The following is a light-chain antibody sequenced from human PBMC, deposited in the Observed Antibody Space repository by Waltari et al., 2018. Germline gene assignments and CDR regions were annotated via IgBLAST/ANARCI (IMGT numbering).Light chain of an antibody. J-gene: IGLJ3*02. Sequence: QTVVTQEPSLSVSPGGTVTLTCALSSGPVPTTSYASWYQQTPGQAPSPLVFKGIRRSSGVPYAFSGAILWNKGGLTMTGAQGENEWDYYCLLYMGSGIFVFGGGTKLTVL. CDR1: SGPVPTTSY. CDR3: LLYMGSGIFV. V-gene: IGLV8-61*01. CDR2: KGI.